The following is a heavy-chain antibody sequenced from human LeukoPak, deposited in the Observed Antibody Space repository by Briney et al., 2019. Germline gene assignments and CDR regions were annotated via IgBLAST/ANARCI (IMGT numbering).Heavy chain of an antibody. J-gene: IGHJ3*02. D-gene: IGHD2-21*02. Sequence: SVKVSCKASGGTFSSYAISWVRQAPGQGLEWMGGIIPIFGTANYAQKFQGRVTITADKSTSTAYMELSSLRSEDTAVYYCATSKHIVVVTAIRDAFDIWGQGTMVTVSS. CDR1: GGTFSSYA. CDR3: ATSKHIVVVTAIRDAFDI. CDR2: IIPIFGTA. V-gene: IGHV1-69*06.